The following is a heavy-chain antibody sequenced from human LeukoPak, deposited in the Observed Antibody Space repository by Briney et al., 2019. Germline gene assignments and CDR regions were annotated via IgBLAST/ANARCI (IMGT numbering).Heavy chain of an antibody. CDR1: GFTFSSYE. D-gene: IGHD1-26*01. J-gene: IGHJ6*02. Sequence: GGSLRLSCAASGFTFSSYEMNWVRQAPGKGLEWVSYISSSGSTIYYADSVKGRFTISRDNAKNSLYLQMNSLRAEDTAVYYCARIQWELIYYYGMDVWGQGTTVTVSS. V-gene: IGHV3-48*03. CDR3: ARIQWELIYYYGMDV. CDR2: ISSSGSTI.